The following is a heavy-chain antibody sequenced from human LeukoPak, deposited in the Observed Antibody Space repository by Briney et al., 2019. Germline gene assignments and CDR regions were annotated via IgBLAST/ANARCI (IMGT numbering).Heavy chain of an antibody. J-gene: IGHJ3*02. CDR1: GGTFSSYA. CDR2: IIPIFGTA. CDR3: ARAPPLAYCGGDCYSDAFDI. V-gene: IGHV1-69*13. Sequence: GASVEVSFKASGGTFSSYAISWVRQVPGQGLEWMGGIIPIFGTANYAQKFQGRVTITADESTSTAYMELSSLRSEDTAVYYCARAPPLAYCGGDCYSDAFDIWGQGTMVTVSS. D-gene: IGHD2-21*02.